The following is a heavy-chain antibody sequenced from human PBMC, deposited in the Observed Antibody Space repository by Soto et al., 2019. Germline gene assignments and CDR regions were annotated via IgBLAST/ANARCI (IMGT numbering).Heavy chain of an antibody. CDR2: ISYDGSNK. CDR1: GFTFSSYG. CDR3: AKVGSVLRFLEWLLYLDY. V-gene: IGHV3-30*18. Sequence: QVQLVESGGGVVQPGRSLRLSCAASGFTFSSYGVHWVRQAPGKGLEWVAVISYDGSNKYYADSVKGRFTISRDNSKNTLYLQMNSLRAEDTAVYYCAKVGSVLRFLEWLLYLDYWGQGTLVTVSS. J-gene: IGHJ4*02. D-gene: IGHD3-3*01.